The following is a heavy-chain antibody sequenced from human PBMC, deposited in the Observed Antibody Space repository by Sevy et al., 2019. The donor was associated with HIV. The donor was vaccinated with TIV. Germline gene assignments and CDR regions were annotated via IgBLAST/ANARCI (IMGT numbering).Heavy chain of an antibody. Sequence: GGSLRLSCAASGFTFSTYDIHWVRQAPGKGLEWVAIISYDGNYRDYADSVRGRFSMSRDNSKNTVYLQMNGLSIEDTAVYYCAKNRPPGGSYFSRHAMDVWGRWTTVTVSS. J-gene: IGHJ6*02. CDR1: GFTFSTYD. CDR2: ISYDGNYR. D-gene: IGHD3-16*01. V-gene: IGHV3-30*18. CDR3: AKNRPPGGSYFSRHAMDV.